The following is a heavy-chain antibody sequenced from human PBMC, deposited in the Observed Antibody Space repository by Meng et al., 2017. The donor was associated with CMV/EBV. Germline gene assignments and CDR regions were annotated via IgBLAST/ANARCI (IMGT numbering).Heavy chain of an antibody. D-gene: IGHD3-10*01. V-gene: IGHV3-53*01. J-gene: IGHJ4*02. CDR2: IYSGGST. Sequence: GGSLRLSCAASGFTVSSNYMNWVRQAPGKGLEWVSVIYSGGSTYYADSVKGRFTISRDNSKNTLYLQMNSLRAEDTAVYYCARNMIGAYGSGSYTSGIGEGWGQGTLVTVSS. CDR3: ARNMIGAYGSGSYTSGIGEG. CDR1: GFTVSSNY.